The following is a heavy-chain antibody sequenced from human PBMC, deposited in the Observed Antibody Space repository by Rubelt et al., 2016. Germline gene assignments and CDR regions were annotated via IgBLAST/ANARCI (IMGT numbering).Heavy chain of an antibody. Sequence: QVQLQESGPGLVKPSGTLSLTCAVSGGSISSSNWWSWVRQPPGKGLEWIGEIYHSASSNYNPSLKSRVTISVDTSKTQFSLKLSSVTAADTAVYYCARLASSVTSTPNAFDIWGQGTMVTVSS. CDR3: ARLASSVTSTPNAFDI. CDR1: GGSISSSNW. V-gene: IGHV4-4*02. CDR2: IYHSASS. D-gene: IGHD2-21*02. J-gene: IGHJ3*02.